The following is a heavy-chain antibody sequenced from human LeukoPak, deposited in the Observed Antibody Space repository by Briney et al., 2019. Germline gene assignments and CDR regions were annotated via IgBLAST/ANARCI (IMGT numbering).Heavy chain of an antibody. J-gene: IGHJ3*02. V-gene: IGHV3-21*01. D-gene: IGHD3-3*01. Sequence: PGGSLRLSCAASGFTFSSYSMSWFRQAPGKGLEWVSSISSRSSYKYYADSVRGRFTISRDNAENSLYLQMNSLRAEDTAVYYCAREGVVDAFDIWGQGTMVTVSS. CDR2: ISSRSSYK. CDR3: AREGVVDAFDI. CDR1: GFTFSSYS.